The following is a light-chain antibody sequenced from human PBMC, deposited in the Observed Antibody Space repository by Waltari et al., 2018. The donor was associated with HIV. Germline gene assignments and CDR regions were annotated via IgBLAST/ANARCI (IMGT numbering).Light chain of an antibody. CDR3: QQYYSAPRT. CDR1: QSMSRF. CDR2: TAS. J-gene: IGKJ1*01. Sequence: DIQMTQSPSSLSASVGDRVTITCRASQSMSRFLNWFQQKPGKAPNLLIHTASYLRSGVPSRFSGSGAGTDVTLTISNLQTEDFATYDCQQYYSAPRTFGQGTKVEI. V-gene: IGKV1-39*01.